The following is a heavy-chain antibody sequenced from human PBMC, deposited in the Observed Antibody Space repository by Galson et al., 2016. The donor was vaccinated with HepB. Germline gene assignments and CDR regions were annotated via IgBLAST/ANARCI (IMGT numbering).Heavy chain of an antibody. CDR3: ARQTITAAGDY. CDR1: GASVSSNSFY. CDR2: IYYRGRT. V-gene: IGHV4-39*01. Sequence: SETLSLTCSVSGASVSSNSFYWAWIRQPPGKGLEWIGSIYYRGRTYNNPSLKSRVTMSVDASKNYFSLKLTSVTAADTAVYYCARQTITAAGDYWGQGTMVTVSS. J-gene: IGHJ3*01. D-gene: IGHD6-13*01.